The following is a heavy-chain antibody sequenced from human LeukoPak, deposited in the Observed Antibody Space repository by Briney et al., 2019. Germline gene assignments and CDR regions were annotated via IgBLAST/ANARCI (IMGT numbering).Heavy chain of an antibody. CDR3: ARDSVAGTFDY. D-gene: IGHD6-19*01. J-gene: IGHJ4*02. CDR1: GFTVSSNY. V-gene: IGHV3-53*01. Sequence: PGGSLTPSCAASGFTVSSNYMSWVRQAPGKGLEWVSVIYSGDNTYYADSVKGRFTISRDNSKNTLYLQMNSLRAEDTAVYYCARDSVAGTFDYWGQGTLVTVSS. CDR2: IYSGDNT.